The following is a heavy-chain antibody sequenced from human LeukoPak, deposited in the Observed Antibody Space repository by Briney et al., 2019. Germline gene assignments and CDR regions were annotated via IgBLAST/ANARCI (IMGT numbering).Heavy chain of an antibody. Sequence: GASVKVSCKASGYTFTSYDINWVRQATGQGLEWMGWMSPNSGNTGYEQKFQGRVTMTRNTSISTAYVELSSLRSDDTAVYYCARGYDTGWTPLGYWGQGTLVTVSS. D-gene: IGHD6-19*01. CDR3: ARGYDTGWTPLGY. CDR2: MSPNSGNT. J-gene: IGHJ4*02. V-gene: IGHV1-8*01. CDR1: GYTFTSYD.